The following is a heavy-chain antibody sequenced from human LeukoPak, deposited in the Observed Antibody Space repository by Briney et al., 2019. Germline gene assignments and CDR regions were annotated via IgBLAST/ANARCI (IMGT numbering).Heavy chain of an antibody. V-gene: IGHV3-7*01. J-gene: IGHJ4*02. CDR2: IKQDGSEK. CDR1: GGTFSSYW. Sequence: PGGSLRLSCAASGGTFSSYWMSWVRQPPGKGLEWVANIKQDGSEKYNVDSLKRRFTISRDNAKKSLYLHMNSLRAEDTSVYYCARELGPGPYSASWYNYWGQGTLVTVSS. CDR3: ARELGPGPYSASWYNY. D-gene: IGHD6-13*01.